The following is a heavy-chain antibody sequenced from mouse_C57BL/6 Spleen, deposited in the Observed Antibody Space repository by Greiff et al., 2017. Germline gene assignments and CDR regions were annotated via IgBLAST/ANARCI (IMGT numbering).Heavy chain of an antibody. CDR1: GFTFSDYG. D-gene: IGHD1-1*01. CDR2: ISSGSSTI. J-gene: IGHJ4*01. CDR3: ARTYGSISLYYYAMDY. V-gene: IGHV5-17*01. Sequence: EVQVVESEGGLVKPGGSLKLSCAASGFTFSDYGMHWVRQAPEKGLAWVAYISSGSSTIYYADTVKGRFTISRDNAKNTLFLQMTSLRSEDTAMYYCARTYGSISLYYYAMDYWGQGTSVTVSS.